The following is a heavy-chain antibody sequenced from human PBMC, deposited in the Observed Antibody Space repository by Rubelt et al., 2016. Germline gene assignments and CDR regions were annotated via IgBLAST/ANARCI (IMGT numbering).Heavy chain of an antibody. D-gene: IGHD6-13*01. Sequence: QVQLQESGPGLVKPSETLSLTCTVSGGSISSYYWSWIRQPPGKGLEWIGYIYYSGSTNYNPSLKSRVTISVDTSKNQFSLKLSSVTAADTAVYYCAREIILSPPEWYSSSWYYFDYWGQGTLVTVSS. J-gene: IGHJ4*02. CDR2: IYYSGST. CDR3: AREIILSPPEWYSSSWYYFDY. V-gene: IGHV4-59*01. CDR1: GGSISSYY.